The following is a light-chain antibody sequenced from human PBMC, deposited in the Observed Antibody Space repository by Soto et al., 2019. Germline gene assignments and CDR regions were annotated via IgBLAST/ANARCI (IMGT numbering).Light chain of an antibody. J-gene: IGKJ4*01. CDR1: QSISTS. V-gene: IGKV1-39*01. Sequence: DIQMTQSQSSLSASVGDRITITCRASQSISTSLNWYQQKPVKPPKLLIYAASTLQSGVPSRFTGSGSGTHFTLTISSLQPEDFATYYWQQSYSSPLTFGGGTKVEIK. CDR2: AAS. CDR3: QQSYSSPLT.